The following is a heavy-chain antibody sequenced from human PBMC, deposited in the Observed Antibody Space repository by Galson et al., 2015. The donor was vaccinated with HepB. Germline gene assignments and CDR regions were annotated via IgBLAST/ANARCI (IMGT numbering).Heavy chain of an antibody. D-gene: IGHD2-21*01. J-gene: IGHJ4*02. Sequence: TLSLTCAVSGGSISSGGYPWSWIRQPPGKGLEWIGYIYRSGSTYYNPSLKSRVTISVDRSKNQFSLKLNSVAAADTAVYYCARAQRVIEQYNEYYFDYWGQGILATVSS. V-gene: IGHV4-30-2*01. CDR3: ARAQRVIEQYNEYYFDY. CDR2: IYRSGST. CDR1: GGSISSGGYP.